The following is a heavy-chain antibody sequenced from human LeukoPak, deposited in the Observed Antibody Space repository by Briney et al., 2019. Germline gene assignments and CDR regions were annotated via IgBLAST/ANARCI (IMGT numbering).Heavy chain of an antibody. D-gene: IGHD1-1*01. CDR3: AREVVERSAYYYMDV. J-gene: IGHJ6*03. Sequence: PGGSLRLSCAASGFTFSSYSMNWVRQAPGKGLEWVSSISSSSSYIYYADSVKGRFTISRDNAKNSLYLQMNSLRAEDTAVYYCAREVVERSAYYYMDVWGEGTTVTVSS. V-gene: IGHV3-21*01. CDR1: GFTFSSYS. CDR2: ISSSSSYI.